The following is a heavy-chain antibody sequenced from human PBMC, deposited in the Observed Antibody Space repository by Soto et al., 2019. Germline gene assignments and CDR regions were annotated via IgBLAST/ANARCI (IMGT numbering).Heavy chain of an antibody. J-gene: IGHJ3*02. CDR1: GFTFSSYG. D-gene: IGHD3-22*01. CDR3: AKAWFSGSIGDAFDI. V-gene: IGHV3-30*18. CDR2: ISYDGSNK. Sequence: QVQLVESGGGVVQPGRSLRLSCAASGFTFSSYGMHWVRQAPGKGLEWVAVISYDGSNKYYADSVKGRFTISRDNSKNTLYMKMNSLRAEDTAVYYCAKAWFSGSIGDAFDIWGQGTMVTVSS.